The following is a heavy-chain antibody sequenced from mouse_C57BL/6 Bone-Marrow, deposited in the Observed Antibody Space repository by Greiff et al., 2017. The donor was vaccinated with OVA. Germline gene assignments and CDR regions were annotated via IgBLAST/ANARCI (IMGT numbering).Heavy chain of an antibody. J-gene: IGHJ1*03. D-gene: IGHD1-1*01. V-gene: IGHV3-8*01. CDR1: GYSITSDY. CDR3: ARSLYGSSHRWYFDV. Sequence: EVKLVESGPGLAKPSQTLSLTCSVTGYSITSDYWNWIRKFPGNKLEYMGYISYSGSTSYNPSLNSGISITKDTAKNQYYLQLNSVTTEDTATYYCARSLYGSSHRWYFDVWGTGTTVTVSS. CDR2: ISYSGST.